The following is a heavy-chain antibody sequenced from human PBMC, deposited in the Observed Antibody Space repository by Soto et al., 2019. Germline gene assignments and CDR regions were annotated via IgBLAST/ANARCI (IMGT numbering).Heavy chain of an antibody. Sequence: QVQLVQSGAEVKKPGSSVKVSCKASGGTFRSYAISGVRQAPGQGLEWMGGIIPSFGTANYAQKVQGRVTITADESTSTAYMELSSLRSEDTAVYYCARFLKGDYDSRWYAFDIWGHGTMVTVSS. V-gene: IGHV1-69*01. D-gene: IGHD3-22*01. CDR3: ARFLKGDYDSRWYAFDI. J-gene: IGHJ3*02. CDR1: GGTFRSYA. CDR2: IIPSFGTA.